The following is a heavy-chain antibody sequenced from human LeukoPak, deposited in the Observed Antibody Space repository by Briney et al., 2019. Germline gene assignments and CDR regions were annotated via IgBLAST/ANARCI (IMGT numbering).Heavy chain of an antibody. CDR1: GFTFSSYG. CDR3: AKAYYYGSGSYSPFDY. J-gene: IGHJ4*02. CDR2: IRYDGSNK. Sequence: PGGSLRLSCAASGFTFSSYGMHWVRQAPGKGLEWVAVIRYDGSNKYYADSVKGRFTISRDNSKNTLYLQMNSLRAEDTAVYYCAKAYYYGSGSYSPFDYWGQGTLVTVSS. V-gene: IGHV3-30*02. D-gene: IGHD3-10*01.